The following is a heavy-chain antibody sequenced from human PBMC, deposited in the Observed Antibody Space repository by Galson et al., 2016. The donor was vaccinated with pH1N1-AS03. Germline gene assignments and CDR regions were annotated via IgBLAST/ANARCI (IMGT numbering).Heavy chain of an antibody. Sequence: SLRLSCAASGFTLSSSAMSWVRQAPGEGLEWVSFISNSGATTHYADSVKGRFTISRENSRNKLYLQMNSLRDEDTAVYYCAKNRYYDSSADAFDIWGQGTLVTVSS. D-gene: IGHD3-22*01. CDR1: GFTLSSSA. CDR2: ISNSGATT. CDR3: AKNRYYDSSADAFDI. V-gene: IGHV3-23*01. J-gene: IGHJ3*02.